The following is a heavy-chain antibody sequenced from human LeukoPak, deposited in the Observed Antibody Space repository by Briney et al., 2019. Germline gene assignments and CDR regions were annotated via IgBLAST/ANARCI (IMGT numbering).Heavy chain of an antibody. V-gene: IGHV4-4*02. CDR2: IYHSGST. CDR3: ARQRVAGMYNWFDP. D-gene: IGHD6-19*01. Sequence: SETLSLTCAVSGGSISSSNWWSWVRQPPGKGLEWIGEIYHSGSTNYNPSLKSRVTISVDKSKNQFSLKLSSVTAAGTAVYYCARQRVAGMYNWFDPWGQGTLVTVSS. J-gene: IGHJ5*02. CDR1: GGSISSSNW.